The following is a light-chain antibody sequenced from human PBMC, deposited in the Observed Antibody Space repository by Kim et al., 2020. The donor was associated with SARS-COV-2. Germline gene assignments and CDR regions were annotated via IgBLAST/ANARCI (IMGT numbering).Light chain of an antibody. CDR2: DAF. J-gene: IGKJ1*01. CDR3: QQYSELWT. V-gene: IGKV3-15*01. Sequence: SVSPGERVTPSCRASQSVGRRMAWYLQKHGQAPRVLIYDAFTRASGIPARFSGSGSATDFTLTISSLQSEDLGVYYCQQYSELWTFGQGTKVDIK. CDR1: QSVGRR.